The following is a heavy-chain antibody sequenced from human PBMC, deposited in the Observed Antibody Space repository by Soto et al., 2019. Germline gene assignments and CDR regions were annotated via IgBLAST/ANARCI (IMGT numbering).Heavy chain of an antibody. Sequence: GLPLRLCWTAAGFTFISYAVRRIRQAPGKGLEWLAVISYDGSNEYYADSVKGRFTISRDNSKDTVYLQMSSLRAEDTAVYYCARDFSMVVVAPGYWGQGTLVTVSS. CDR2: ISYDGSNE. J-gene: IGHJ4*02. D-gene: IGHD2-15*01. CDR1: GFTFISYA. V-gene: IGHV3-30-3*01. CDR3: ARDFSMVVVAPGY.